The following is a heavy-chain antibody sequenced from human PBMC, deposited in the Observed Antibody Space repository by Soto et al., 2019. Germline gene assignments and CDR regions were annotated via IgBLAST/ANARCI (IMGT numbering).Heavy chain of an antibody. CDR3: VAQLVPAARIDY. Sequence: QVQLVQSGAEVKRPGASVKVSCKTSAYTFTSYGISWVRQAPGQGLEWMGWISPYNGKTNYPQKFEDRVTMTTATPTSTAYMELRNLRSDDTAVYYCVAQLVPAARIDYWGQGTLVTVSS. D-gene: IGHD2-2*01. J-gene: IGHJ4*02. V-gene: IGHV1-18*01. CDR1: AYTFTSYG. CDR2: ISPYNGKT.